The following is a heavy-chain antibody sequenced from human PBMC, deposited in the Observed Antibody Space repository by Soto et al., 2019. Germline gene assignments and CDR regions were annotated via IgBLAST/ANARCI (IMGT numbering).Heavy chain of an antibody. Sequence: ASVKVSCKASGGTFSSYRINWVRQAPGQGLEWVGGIVPIYRTADYAQKFQGIVTITADESARTAYMELRSLKSQDTAVYYCARDSGAKLSSSWGQGTLVTVSS. CDR3: ARDSGAKLSSS. D-gene: IGHD6-13*01. J-gene: IGHJ4*02. CDR2: IVPIYRTA. CDR1: GGTFSSYR. V-gene: IGHV1-69*13.